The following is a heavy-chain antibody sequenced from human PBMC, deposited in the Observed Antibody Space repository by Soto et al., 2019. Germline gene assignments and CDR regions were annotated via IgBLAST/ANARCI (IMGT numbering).Heavy chain of an antibody. Sequence: GGSLRLSCAASGFTFSDYDMSWIRQAPGKGLEWVSYISISGSTIYYADSVKGRFTISRDNAKNSLYLQMNSLRAEDTAVYYCARGSCSGGSCYSAEYFQHWGQGTLVTVSS. CDR1: GFTFSDYD. CDR2: ISISGSTI. V-gene: IGHV3-11*01. D-gene: IGHD2-15*01. J-gene: IGHJ1*01. CDR3: ARGSCSGGSCYSAEYFQH.